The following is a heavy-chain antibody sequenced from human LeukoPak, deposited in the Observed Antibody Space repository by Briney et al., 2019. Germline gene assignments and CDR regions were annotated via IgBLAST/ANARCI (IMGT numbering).Heavy chain of an antibody. D-gene: IGHD2-15*01. CDR1: GFTFSSYE. J-gene: IGHJ6*03. CDR3: ARGKVGYCSGGSCYGATNYYYYYMDV. Sequence: GGSLRLSCAASGFTFSSYEMNWVRQAPGKGLEWVSYISSSGSTIYYADSVKGRFTISRDNAKNSLYLQMNSLRAEDTAVYYCARGKVGYCSGGSCYGATNYYYYYMDVWGKGTRSPSP. V-gene: IGHV3-48*03. CDR2: ISSSGSTI.